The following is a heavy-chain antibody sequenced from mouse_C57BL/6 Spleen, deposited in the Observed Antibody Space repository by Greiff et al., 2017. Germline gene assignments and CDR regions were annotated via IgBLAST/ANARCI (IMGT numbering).Heavy chain of an antibody. D-gene: IGHD1-1*01. CDR2: INPSTGGT. Sequence: VQLKESGPELVKPGASVKISCKASGYSFTGYYMNWVKQSPEKSLEWIGEINPSTGGTTYNQKFKAKATLTVDKSSSTAYMQLKSLTSEDSAVYYCARLTTVVVFDYWGQGTTLTVSS. V-gene: IGHV1-42*01. J-gene: IGHJ2*01. CDR1: GYSFTGYY. CDR3: ARLTTVVVFDY.